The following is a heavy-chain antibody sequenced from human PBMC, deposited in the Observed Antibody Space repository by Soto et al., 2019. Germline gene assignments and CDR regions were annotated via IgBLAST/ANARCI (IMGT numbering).Heavy chain of an antibody. V-gene: IGHV4-59*01. D-gene: IGHD3-3*01. Sequence: SETLSLTCTVSGGSISSYYWSWIRQPPGKGLEWIGYIYYSGSTNYNPSLKSRVTISVDTSKNQFALKLSSVTAADTAGVYCSRHGEGSLYYDFGSGSNWFDPWGEGPPVTV. CDR3: SRHGEGSLYYDFGSGSNWFDP. CDR1: GGSISSYY. J-gene: IGHJ5*02. CDR2: IYYSGST.